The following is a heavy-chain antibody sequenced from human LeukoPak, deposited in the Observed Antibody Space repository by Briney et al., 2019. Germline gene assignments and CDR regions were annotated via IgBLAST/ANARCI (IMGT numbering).Heavy chain of an antibody. CDR1: GFTFSSYG. D-gene: IGHD3-9*01. CDR3: ATQSPPYYDILTGYYQPTDY. Sequence: GGSLRLSCAASGFTFSSYGMSWVRQAPGKGLEWVSAISGSGGSTYYADSVKGRFTISRDNSKNTLYLQMNSLRAEDTAVYYCATQSPPYYDILTGYYQPTDYWGQGTLVTVSS. CDR2: ISGSGGST. V-gene: IGHV3-23*01. J-gene: IGHJ4*02.